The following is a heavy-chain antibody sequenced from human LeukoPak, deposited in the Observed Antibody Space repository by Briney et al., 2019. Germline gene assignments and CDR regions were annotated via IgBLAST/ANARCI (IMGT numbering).Heavy chain of an antibody. CDR2: IYYSGST. CDR3: AREELLWFGELGVGWFDP. V-gene: IGHV4-30-4*01. J-gene: IGHJ5*02. CDR1: GGSISSGVYY. D-gene: IGHD3-10*01. Sequence: SETLSLTCTVSGGSISSGVYYWSWIRQPPGKGLEWIGYIYYSGSTYYNPSLKSRVTISVDTSKNQFSLKLSAVTAADTAVYYCAREELLWFGELGVGWFDPWGQGTLVTVSS.